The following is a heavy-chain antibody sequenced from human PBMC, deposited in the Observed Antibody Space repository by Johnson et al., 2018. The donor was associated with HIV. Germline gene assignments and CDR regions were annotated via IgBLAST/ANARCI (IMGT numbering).Heavy chain of an antibody. Sequence: VQLVESGGGLVKPGGSLRLSCAASRFTFSNAWMTWVRQAPGKGLEWVGRIKSKTDGGTTDYAAPVKGRFTISRDDSKNTLYLQMNSLKTEDTAVYYCTICITMIVVVTTDAFDIWGQGTMVTVSS. CDR2: IKSKTDGGTT. CDR1: RFTFSNAW. D-gene: IGHD3-22*01. V-gene: IGHV3-15*01. J-gene: IGHJ3*02. CDR3: TICITMIVVVTTDAFDI.